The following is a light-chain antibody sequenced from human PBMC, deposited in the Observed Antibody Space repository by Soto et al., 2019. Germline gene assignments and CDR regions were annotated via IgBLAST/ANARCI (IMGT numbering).Light chain of an antibody. CDR1: QSVSSSY. V-gene: IGKV3-20*01. CDR2: AAS. J-gene: IGKJ3*01. CDR3: QQYGTSPQG. Sequence: EIVLTQSPGTLSLSPGERATLSCRASQSVSSSYLAWYQQKPGQAPRLLIYAASSRATGIPDRFSGSGSGTDFILTISTLEPEDFAVYYCQQYGTSPQGFGPGTKVEIK.